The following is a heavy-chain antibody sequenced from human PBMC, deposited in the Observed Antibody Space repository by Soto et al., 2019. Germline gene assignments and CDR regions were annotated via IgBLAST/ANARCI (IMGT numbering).Heavy chain of an antibody. V-gene: IGHV3-7*01. Sequence: GKGLEWVANIKHDGSEKYYVDSVKGRSTISRDNATNSLYLQMNSLRAEDTAVYFCFFFQADDGIRGVRSVSAFLLNRSSDL. CDR2: IKHDGSEK. D-gene: IGHD3-10*02. J-gene: IGHJ2*01. CDR3: FFFQADDGIRGVRSVSAFLLNRSSDL.